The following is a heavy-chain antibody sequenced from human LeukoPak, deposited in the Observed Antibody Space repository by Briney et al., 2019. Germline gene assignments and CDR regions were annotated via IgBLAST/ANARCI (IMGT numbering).Heavy chain of an antibody. D-gene: IGHD1-7*01. Sequence: GGSLRLSCAASRFTFSTYAMSWVRQAPGKGLEWVSAISGSADSTYYADSVKGQFAISRDNSKNTLYLQMNSLRAEDTAVYFCAKDRARGGTTDFDYWGQGTLVTVSS. J-gene: IGHJ4*02. CDR2: ISGSADST. CDR1: RFTFSTYA. V-gene: IGHV3-23*01. CDR3: AKDRARGGTTDFDY.